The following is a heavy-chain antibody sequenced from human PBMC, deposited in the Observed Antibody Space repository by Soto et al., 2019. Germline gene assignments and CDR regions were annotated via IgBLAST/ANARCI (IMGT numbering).Heavy chain of an antibody. CDR1: GGSFSGYY. J-gene: IGHJ3*02. Sequence: PSETLSLTCAVYGGSFSGYYWSWIRQPPGKGLEWIGEINHSGSTNYNPSLKSRVTISVDTSKNQFSLKLSSVTAADTALYYFASSYGSGSYHYAFDIWGQGTMVTV. CDR2: INHSGST. D-gene: IGHD3-10*01. CDR3: ASSYGSGSYHYAFDI. V-gene: IGHV4-34*01.